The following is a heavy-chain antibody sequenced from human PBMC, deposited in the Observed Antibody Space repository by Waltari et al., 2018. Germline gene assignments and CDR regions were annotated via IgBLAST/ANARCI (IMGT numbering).Heavy chain of an antibody. CDR3: AKVGVGLTTWYPFDV. D-gene: IGHD1-1*01. CDR2: IRYDASDI. CDR1: GFTFSDYV. Sequence: QVHLVESGGGVVQPGGSLRLSCAASGFTFSDYVMTWVRKAPGNGLEWVAFIRYDASDIYYRDSVKGRFTISRDNSKNTLFLQMSSLRPEDTAVYYCAKVGVGLTTWYPFDVWGQGTMVTVSS. V-gene: IGHV3-30*02. J-gene: IGHJ3*01.